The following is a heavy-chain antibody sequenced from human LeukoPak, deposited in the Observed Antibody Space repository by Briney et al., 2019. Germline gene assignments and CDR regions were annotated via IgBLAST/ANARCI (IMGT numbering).Heavy chain of an antibody. CDR1: GFTVSINY. D-gene: IGHD1-26*01. CDR2: IYSGGST. J-gene: IGHJ4*02. Sequence: PGGSLRLSCAASGFTVSINYMNWVRQAPGKGLEWVSIIYSGGSTYYADSVKGRFTISRDNSKNKLYLQMNSLRAEDTAVYYCAKDSGAWAFDYWGQGTLVTVSS. V-gene: IGHV3-53*01. CDR3: AKDSGAWAFDY.